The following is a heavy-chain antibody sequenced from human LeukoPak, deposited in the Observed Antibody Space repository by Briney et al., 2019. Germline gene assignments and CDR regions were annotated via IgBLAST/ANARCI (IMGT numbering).Heavy chain of an antibody. V-gene: IGHV1-18*01. CDR3: EXXEGXYSSSSGPXXX. Sequence: ASVKVSCKASGYTFTSYGISWVRQAPGQGLEWMGWISAYNGNTNYAQKLQGRVTMTTDTSTSTAYMELRSLRYDDTAVYYCEXXEGXYSSSSGPXXXWGQGXLXTVSS. J-gene: IGHJ4*02. CDR1: GYTFTSYG. D-gene: IGHD6-6*01. CDR2: ISAYNGNT.